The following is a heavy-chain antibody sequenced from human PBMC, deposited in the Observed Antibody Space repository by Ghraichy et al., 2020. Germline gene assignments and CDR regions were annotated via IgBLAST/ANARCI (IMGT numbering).Heavy chain of an antibody. Sequence: ASVKVSCKISRYPFSTFYMQWARESPGLGQKWMGWLNPNSGGTKYAQKFQSRVSMTRDTSISTAYMELSGLRSDDTAVYYCGLTMTAYFDYWGHGTLVTAAS. CDR1: RYPFSTFY. D-gene: IGHD2-21*02. CDR2: LNPNSGGT. J-gene: IGHJ4*01. CDR3: GLTMTAYFDY. V-gene: IGHV1-2*02.